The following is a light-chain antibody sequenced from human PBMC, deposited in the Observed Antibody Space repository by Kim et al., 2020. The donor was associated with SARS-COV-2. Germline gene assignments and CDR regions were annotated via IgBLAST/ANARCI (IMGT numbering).Light chain of an antibody. Sequence: SYELTQPLSVSVALGQTARITCGGNNIGSKNVHWYQQKPGQAPVLVIYRDSNRPSGIPERFSGSNSGNTATLTISRAQAGAEADYYCQVWDSSTYVFGPG. CDR1: NIGSKN. V-gene: IGLV3-9*01. J-gene: IGLJ1*01. CDR3: QVWDSSTYV. CDR2: RDS.